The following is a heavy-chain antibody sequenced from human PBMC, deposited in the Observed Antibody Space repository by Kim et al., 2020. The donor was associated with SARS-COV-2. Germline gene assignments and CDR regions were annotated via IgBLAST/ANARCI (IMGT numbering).Heavy chain of an antibody. CDR3: TTDYVVVAASAFDI. V-gene: IGHV3-15*01. J-gene: IGHJ3*02. D-gene: IGHD2-15*01. CDR2: IKSKTDGGTT. CDR1: GFTFSNAW. Sequence: GGSLRLSCAASGFTFSNAWMSWVRQAPGKGLEWVGRIKSKTDGGTTDYAEPVKGRFTISRDDSKNTLYLQMNSLKTEDTAVYYCTTDYVVVAASAFDIWGQGTMVTVSS.